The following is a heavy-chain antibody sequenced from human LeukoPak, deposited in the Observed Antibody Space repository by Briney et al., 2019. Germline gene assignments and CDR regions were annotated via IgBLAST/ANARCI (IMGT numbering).Heavy chain of an antibody. CDR3: ATEDDYGDYVSWFDP. D-gene: IGHD4-17*01. CDR1: GFTFSDYY. J-gene: IGHJ5*02. V-gene: IGHV3-11*04. Sequence: GGSLRLSCAASGFTFSDYYMSWIRQAPGKGLEWVSYISSSGSTIYYADSVKGRFTISRDNAKNSLYLQMNSLRAEDTAVYYCATEDDYGDYVSWFDPWGQGTLVTVSS. CDR2: ISSSGSTI.